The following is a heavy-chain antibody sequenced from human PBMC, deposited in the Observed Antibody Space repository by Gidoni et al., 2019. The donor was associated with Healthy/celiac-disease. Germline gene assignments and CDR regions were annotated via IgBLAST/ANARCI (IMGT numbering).Heavy chain of an antibody. Sequence: QVQLQQWGAGLLKPSETLSLTCAVYRGSFSGYYWSWIRQPPGKGLEWIGEINHSGSTTYNPSLKSRVTISVDTSKNQFSLKLSSVTAADTAVYYCARWYFSYYYDYWGQGTLVTVSS. D-gene: IGHD6-13*01. V-gene: IGHV4-34*01. CDR1: RGSFSGYY. CDR3: ARWYFSYYYDY. J-gene: IGHJ4*02. CDR2: INHSGST.